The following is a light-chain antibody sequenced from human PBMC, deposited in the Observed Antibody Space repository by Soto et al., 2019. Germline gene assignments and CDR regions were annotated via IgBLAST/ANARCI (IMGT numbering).Light chain of an antibody. CDR3: CSYAASSTLL. CDR2: EAR. V-gene: IGLV2-11*01. Sequence: QSALTQPRSVSASPGQSVTISCTGTSSNVGGYNYVSWYQQNPGKAPKLMIYEARKRPPGVPDCFSGSKSGNAAFLTISGLQVEDEADYYCCSYAASSTLLFGGGTKLTAL. CDR1: SSNVGGYNY. J-gene: IGLJ3*02.